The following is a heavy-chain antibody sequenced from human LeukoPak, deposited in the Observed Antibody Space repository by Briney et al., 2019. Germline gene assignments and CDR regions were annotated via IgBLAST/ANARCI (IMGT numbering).Heavy chain of an antibody. CDR2: ISSSSSTI. J-gene: IGHJ4*02. CDR3: ARAVAGKKLYYFDY. V-gene: IGHV3-48*04. D-gene: IGHD6-19*01. Sequence: PGGSLRLSCAASGFTFGSYSMNWVRQAPGKGLEWVSYISSSSSTIYYADSVKGRFTISRDNAKNSLYLQMNSLRAEDTAVYYCARAVAGKKLYYFDYWGQGTLVTVSS. CDR1: GFTFGSYS.